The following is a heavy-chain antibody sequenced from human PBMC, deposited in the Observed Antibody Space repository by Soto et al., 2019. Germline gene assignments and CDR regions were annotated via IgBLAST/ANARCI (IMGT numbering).Heavy chain of an antibody. J-gene: IGHJ5*02. D-gene: IGHD3-3*01. V-gene: IGHV3-23*01. CDR2: ISGSGGST. CDR3: AKEEKRPYDFWSGYYRPEWFDP. CDR1: GFTFSSYA. Sequence: VQLLESGGGLVQPGGSLRLSCAASGFTFSSYAMSWVRQAPGKGLEWVSAISGSGGSTYYADSVKGRFTISRDNSKNTLYLQMNSLRAEDTAVYYCAKEEKRPYDFWSGYYRPEWFDPWGQGTLVTVSS.